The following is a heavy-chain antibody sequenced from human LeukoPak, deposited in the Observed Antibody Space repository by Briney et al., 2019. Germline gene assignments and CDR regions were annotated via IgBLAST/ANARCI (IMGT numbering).Heavy chain of an antibody. CDR3: ARDLHCSSTSCSDY. J-gene: IGHJ4*02. CDR1: GFTFSSYE. CDR2: ISSSGSTI. Sequence: GGSLRLSCAASGFTFSSYEMNWVRQAPGKGLEWVSYISSSGSTIYYADSVKGRFTISRDNAKNSLYLQMNSLRAEDTAVYYCARDLHCSSTSCSDYWGQGTLVTVSS. V-gene: IGHV3-48*03. D-gene: IGHD2-2*01.